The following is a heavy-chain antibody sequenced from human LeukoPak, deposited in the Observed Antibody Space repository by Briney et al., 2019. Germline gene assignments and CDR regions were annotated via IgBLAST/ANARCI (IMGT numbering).Heavy chain of an antibody. CDR1: GYSFINYG. CDR3: ARDGYDFWSGRNYYYYGMDV. Sequence: GASVKVSCKTSGYSFINYGITWVRQAPGQGLEWMGWISAYNGNTNYAQKLQGRVTMTTDTSTSTAYMELRSLRSDDTAVYYCARDGYDFWSGRNYYYYGMDVWGQGTTVTVSS. D-gene: IGHD3-3*01. V-gene: IGHV1-18*01. J-gene: IGHJ6*02. CDR2: ISAYNGNT.